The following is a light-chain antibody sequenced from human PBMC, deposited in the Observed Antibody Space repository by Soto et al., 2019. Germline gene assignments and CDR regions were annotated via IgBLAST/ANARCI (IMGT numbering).Light chain of an antibody. V-gene: IGLV2-14*01. CDR3: SSYTSSSTLV. J-gene: IGLJ1*01. CDR2: EVS. Sequence: QSVLTQPASVSGSPGQSITISCTGTSSGVGGYNYVSWYQQHPGKAPKLMIYEVSNRPSGVSNRFSGSKSDNTASLTISGLQAEDEADYYCSSYTSSSTLVFGTGTKVTVL. CDR1: SSGVGGYNY.